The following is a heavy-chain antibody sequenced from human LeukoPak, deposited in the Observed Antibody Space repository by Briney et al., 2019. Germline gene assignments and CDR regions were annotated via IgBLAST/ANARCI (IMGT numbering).Heavy chain of an antibody. Sequence: ASVNVSCKASVYTFTSYGISWVRQAPGQGLEWMGWISAYNGNTNYAQKLQGRVTMTTDTSTSTAYMELRSLRSDDTAVYYCARGAHYYDSSGYYWFDYWGQGTLVTVSS. CDR3: ARGAHYYDSSGYYWFDY. J-gene: IGHJ4*02. V-gene: IGHV1-18*01. CDR1: VYTFTSYG. D-gene: IGHD3-22*01. CDR2: ISAYNGNT.